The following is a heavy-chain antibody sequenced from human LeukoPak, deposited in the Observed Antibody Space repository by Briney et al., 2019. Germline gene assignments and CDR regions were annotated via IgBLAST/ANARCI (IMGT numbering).Heavy chain of an antibody. J-gene: IGHJ4*02. CDR2: IYYSGST. Sequence: SETLSLTCTVSGGSISSYYWSWIRQPPGKGLEWIGYIYYSGSTNYNPFLKSRVTISVDTSKNQFSLKLSSVTAADTAVYYCARHSIAAAGTVEFDYWGQGTLVTVSS. D-gene: IGHD6-13*01. V-gene: IGHV4-59*08. CDR1: GGSISSYY. CDR3: ARHSIAAAGTVEFDY.